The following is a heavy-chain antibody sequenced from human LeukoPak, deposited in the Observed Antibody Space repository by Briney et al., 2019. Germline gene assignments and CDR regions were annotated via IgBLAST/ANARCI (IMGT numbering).Heavy chain of an antibody. V-gene: IGHV3-30-3*01. D-gene: IGHD1-26*01. J-gene: IGHJ4*02. CDR2: ISYDGSNK. CDR1: GFTFSSYA. CDR3: ARPPEPYSGSYFDY. Sequence: PGRSLRLSCAASGFTFSSYAMHWVRQAPGKGLEWVAVISYDGSNKYYADSVKGRFTISRDNSKNTLYLQMNSLRAEDTAVYYCARPPEPYSGSYFDYWGQGTLVTVSS.